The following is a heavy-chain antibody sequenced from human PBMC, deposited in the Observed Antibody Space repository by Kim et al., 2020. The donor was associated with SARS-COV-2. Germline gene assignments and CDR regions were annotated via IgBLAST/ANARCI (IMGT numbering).Heavy chain of an antibody. Sequence: GGSLRLSCEASEFTFGDYDMSWVRQAPGKGLEWVAAISRSGGTTFYAGSVRGRVTIYRANSKHELYLQMNSLRADDTAVYYCANYRGNFYEWYWGQGTLVTVAS. CDR1: EFTFGDYD. D-gene: IGHD3-16*02. V-gene: IGHV3-23*01. J-gene: IGHJ4*02. CDR2: ISRSGGTT. CDR3: ANYRGNFYEWY.